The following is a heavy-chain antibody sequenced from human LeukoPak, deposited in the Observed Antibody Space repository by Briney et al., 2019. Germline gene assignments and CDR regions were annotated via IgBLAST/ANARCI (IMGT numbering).Heavy chain of an antibody. V-gene: IGHV4-34*01. CDR3: ARLRETYYDILTGYYYYYYMDV. CDR2: INHSGST. Sequence: SETLSLTCAVYGGSFSGYYWSWIRQPPGKGLEWIGEINHSGSTNYNPSLKSRVTISVDTSKNQFSLKLSSVTAADTAVYYCARLRETYYDILTGYYYYYYMDVWGKGTTVTISS. D-gene: IGHD3-9*01. CDR1: GGSFSGYY. J-gene: IGHJ6*03.